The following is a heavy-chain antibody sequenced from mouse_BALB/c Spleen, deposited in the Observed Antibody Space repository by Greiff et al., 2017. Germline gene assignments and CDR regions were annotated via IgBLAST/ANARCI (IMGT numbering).Heavy chain of an antibody. D-gene: IGHD2-1*01. CDR1: GYSFTGYF. J-gene: IGHJ1*01. CDR2: INPYNGDT. Sequence: VQLKESGPELVKPGASVKISCKASGYSFTGYFMNWVKQSHGKSLEWIGRINPYNGDTFYNQKFKGKATLTVDKTSSTAHMELLSLTSEDSAVYYCGRGDGNYWYFDVWGAGTTVTVSS. V-gene: IGHV1-37*01. CDR3: GRGDGNYWYFDV.